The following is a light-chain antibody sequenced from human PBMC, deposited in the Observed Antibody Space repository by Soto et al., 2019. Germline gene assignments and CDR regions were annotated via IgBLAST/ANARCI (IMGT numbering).Light chain of an antibody. J-gene: IGKJ1*01. CDR3: QQYSSRST. CDR1: QSISNW. CDR2: DAS. V-gene: IGKV1-5*01. Sequence: DIHMTQSPSTLPASVGDRVPITCRASQSISNWLAWYQQKPGKAPNLLIYDASSLQSGVPSRFSGSGFGTEFTLTISSLQPGDFATYYCQQYSSRSTFGQGTKVDIK.